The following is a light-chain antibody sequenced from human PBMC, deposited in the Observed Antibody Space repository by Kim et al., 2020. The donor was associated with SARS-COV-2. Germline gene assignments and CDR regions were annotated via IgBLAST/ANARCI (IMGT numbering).Light chain of an antibody. J-gene: IGLJ3*02. V-gene: IGLV4-69*01. CDR2: LNSDGSH. CDR3: QTWGTGVWV. Sequence: QPVLTQSPSASASLGASVKLTCTLSSGHSSNAIAWHQYQPEKGPRYLMKLNSDGSHSKGDGIPDRFSGSSSGAERYLTISSLQSEDEADYYCQTWGTGVWVFGGGTQLTVL. CDR1: SGHSSNA.